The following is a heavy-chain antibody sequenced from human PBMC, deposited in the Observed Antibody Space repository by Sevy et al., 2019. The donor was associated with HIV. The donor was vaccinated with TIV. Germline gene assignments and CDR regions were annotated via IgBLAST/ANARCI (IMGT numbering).Heavy chain of an antibody. CDR1: GYTFTGQY. V-gene: IGHV1-2*02. D-gene: IGHD5-18*01. CDR2: INPNSGNT. J-gene: IGHJ4*02. Sequence: ASVKVSCKASGYTFTGQYIHWVRQAPGQGLEWMGWINPNSGNTNYEQEFQGRVTMTRDTSISTAYMELSGLQSDDTAVYYCSRDLRLRGYSYGCFDYWGQGTLVTVSS. CDR3: SRDLRLRGYSYGCFDY.